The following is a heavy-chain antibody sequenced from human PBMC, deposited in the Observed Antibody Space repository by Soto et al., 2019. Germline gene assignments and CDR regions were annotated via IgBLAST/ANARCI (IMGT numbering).Heavy chain of an antibody. CDR3: ARLYSSSLNWFDP. Sequence: ASVKVSCKASGYTFTSYGISWGRQAPGQGLEWMGWISAYNDNTNYAQKLQGRVTMTTDTSTSTAYMELRSLRSDYTAVYYCARLYSSSLNWFDPWGQGTLVTVSS. CDR1: GYTFTSYG. J-gene: IGHJ5*02. V-gene: IGHV1-18*01. D-gene: IGHD6-13*01. CDR2: ISAYNDNT.